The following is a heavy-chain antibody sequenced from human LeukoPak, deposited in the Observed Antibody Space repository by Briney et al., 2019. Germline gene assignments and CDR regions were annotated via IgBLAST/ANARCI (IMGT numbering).Heavy chain of an antibody. J-gene: IGHJ5*02. V-gene: IGHV1-2*02. CDR1: GYTFTGYY. Sequence: RASVKVSCKASGYTFTGYYMHWVRQAPGQGLEWMGWVNPNSGGTNYAQKLQGRVTMTTDTSTSTAYMELRSLRSDDTAVYYCAREGITIFGVASGRRWFDPWGQGTLVTVSS. CDR2: VNPNSGGT. D-gene: IGHD3-3*01. CDR3: AREGITIFGVASGRRWFDP.